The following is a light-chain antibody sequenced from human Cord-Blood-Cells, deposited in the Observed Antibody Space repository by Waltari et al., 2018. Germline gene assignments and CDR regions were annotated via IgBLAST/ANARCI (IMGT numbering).Light chain of an antibody. CDR2: AAS. Sequence: DIQMTQSPSHLSASVGDRVTITCPASQSISSYLNWYQQKPGKATKLLIYAASSLQSGVPSRFSGSGSGTDFTLTISSLQPEDFATYYCQQSYSTPRTFGQGTKVEIK. J-gene: IGKJ1*01. V-gene: IGKV1-39*01. CDR3: QQSYSTPRT. CDR1: QSISSY.